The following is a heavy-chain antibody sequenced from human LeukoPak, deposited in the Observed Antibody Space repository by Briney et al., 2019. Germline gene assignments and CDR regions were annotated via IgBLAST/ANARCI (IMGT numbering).Heavy chain of an antibody. CDR2: IYYSGST. J-gene: IGHJ4*02. Sequence: SETLSLTCTVSGGSVSSYYWSWIRQPPGKGLEWIGYIYYSGSTNYNPSLKSRVTISVDTSKNQFSLKLSSVTAADTAVYYCARGEGGPFDYWGQGTLVTVSS. CDR1: GGSVSSYY. D-gene: IGHD2-15*01. CDR3: ARGEGGPFDY. V-gene: IGHV4-59*02.